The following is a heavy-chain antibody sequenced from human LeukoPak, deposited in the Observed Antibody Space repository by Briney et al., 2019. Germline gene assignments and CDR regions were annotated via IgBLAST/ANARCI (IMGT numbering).Heavy chain of an antibody. CDR1: EFTFSPYA. D-gene: IGHD4-17*01. J-gene: IGHJ3*02. Sequence: GGSLRFSFAALEFTFSPYAGTWFRRAQGKELNWVPPMGVSGDNVHYADSVKGRFAISRDNSKNTLYLQMNSLRAEDAAVYYCAKDPNGDYVGAFDTWGQGTMVIVSS. V-gene: IGHV3-23*01. CDR2: MGVSGDNV. CDR3: AKDPNGDYVGAFDT.